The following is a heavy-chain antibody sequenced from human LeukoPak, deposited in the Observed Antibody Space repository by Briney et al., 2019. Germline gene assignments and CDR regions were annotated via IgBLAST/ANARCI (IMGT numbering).Heavy chain of an antibody. CDR1: GFTFNDYG. V-gene: IGHV3-30*02. J-gene: IGHJ4*02. CDR2: IRSDGSNK. D-gene: IGHD5-24*01. Sequence: GGSLRLSCEAYGFTFNDYGMSWVRQAPGKGLEWMAFIRSDGSNKYYADSVKGRFIISRDNSKNTMYLQMNSLRAEDTGVYYCAKDSGWIQFIDWGQGTPVTVSS. CDR3: AKDSGWIQFID.